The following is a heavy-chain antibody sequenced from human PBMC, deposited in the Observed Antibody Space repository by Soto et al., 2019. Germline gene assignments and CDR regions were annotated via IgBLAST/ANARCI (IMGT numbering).Heavy chain of an antibody. V-gene: IGHV4-4*02. Sequence: QVQLQESGPGLVKPSGTMSLTCAVSGGSISSSNWWSWVRQPPGKGLEWIGEIYHSGSTNYNPSHKSRVTISADKSKNQFSLKLSSVTAADTAVYYCARVAVAGTRVDYWGQGTLVTVSS. D-gene: IGHD6-19*01. CDR3: ARVAVAGTRVDY. CDR2: IYHSGST. J-gene: IGHJ4*02. CDR1: GGSISSSNW.